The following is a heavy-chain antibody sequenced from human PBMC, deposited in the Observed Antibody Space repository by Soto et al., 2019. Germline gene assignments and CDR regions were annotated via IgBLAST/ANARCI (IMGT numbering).Heavy chain of an antibody. J-gene: IGHJ4*02. CDR1: GFTFDDYA. CDR3: AKDPYTSSSEGGFDY. Sequence: EVQLVESGGGLVQPGRSLRLSCAASGFTFDDYAMHWVRQAPGKGLEWVSSISWNSDIIKYADSVKGRFTISRDNAKNALHLQTNTLTAEDTAVYYCAKDPYTSSSEGGFDYWGRGTLVTVSS. CDR2: ISWNSDII. D-gene: IGHD6-6*01. V-gene: IGHV3-9*01.